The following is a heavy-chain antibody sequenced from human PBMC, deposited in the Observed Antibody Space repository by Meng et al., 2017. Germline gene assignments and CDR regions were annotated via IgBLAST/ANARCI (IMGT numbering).Heavy chain of an antibody. D-gene: IGHD6-19*01. Sequence: QVQRRQSGGEVKQPVALVKVSCKASGYAFHDYYLHWVRQAPGQGLEWMGWINPHSGGTYFAQNFQGRVTLTSDTSISTAYMELSRLRSDDTAMYYCARRVAVAGNTSRVRWFDPWGQGTLVTVSS. J-gene: IGHJ5*02. V-gene: IGHV1-2*02. CDR3: ARRVAVAGNTSRVRWFDP. CDR1: GYAFHDYY. CDR2: INPHSGGT.